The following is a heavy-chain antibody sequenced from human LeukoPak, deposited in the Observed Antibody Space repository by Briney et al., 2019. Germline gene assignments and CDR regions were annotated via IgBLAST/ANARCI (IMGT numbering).Heavy chain of an antibody. D-gene: IGHD2-2*01. J-gene: IGHJ6*02. CDR3: TRGSCRSTSCYERLNGLDV. CDR1: GFSFSSYD. CDR2: IDTAGDT. Sequence: PGGSLRLSCPASGFSFSSYDIHWVRQGSGKGLEWVSSIDTAGDTYYLGSVKGRFTISRENAKNSLYLQMNSLRAEDTAVYYCTRGSCRSTSCYERLNGLDVWGQGTTVTVSS. V-gene: IGHV3-13*01.